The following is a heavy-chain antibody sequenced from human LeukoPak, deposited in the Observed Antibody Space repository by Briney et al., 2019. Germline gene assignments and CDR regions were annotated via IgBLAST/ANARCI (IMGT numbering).Heavy chain of an antibody. CDR2: ISSGSIYI. CDR1: GFTFSSYT. D-gene: IGHD3-22*01. CDR3: ARVHYYDSSGYYGHFDY. Sequence: GGSLRLSCAASGFTFSSYTMNWVRQAPGKGLEWVSSISSGSIYIYYADSVKGRFTISRDNAKNSLSLQMNSLRAEDTAVYYCARVHYYDSSGYYGHFDYWGQGTLVTVSS. V-gene: IGHV3-21*01. J-gene: IGHJ4*02.